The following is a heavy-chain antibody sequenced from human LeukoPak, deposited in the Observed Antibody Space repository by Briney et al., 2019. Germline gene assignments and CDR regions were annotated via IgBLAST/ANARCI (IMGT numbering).Heavy chain of an antibody. J-gene: IGHJ3*02. Sequence: GGSLRLSCAASGSTFSSYGMHWVRQAPGKGLEWVAVIWYDGSNKYYADSVKGRFTISRDNSKNTLYLQMNSLRAEDTAVYYCARTGDSAAFDIWGQGTMVTVSS. CDR1: GSTFSSYG. V-gene: IGHV3-33*01. CDR2: IWYDGSNK. CDR3: ARTGDSAAFDI. D-gene: IGHD3-10*01.